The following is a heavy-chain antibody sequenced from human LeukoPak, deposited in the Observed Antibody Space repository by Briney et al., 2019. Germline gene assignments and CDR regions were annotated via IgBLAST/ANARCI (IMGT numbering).Heavy chain of an antibody. V-gene: IGHV1-2*02. J-gene: IGHJ4*02. CDR2: INPNSGGT. CDR1: GYTFTRYY. Sequence: GASVKVSCKASGYTFTRYYMHWVRQAPRQGLEWMGWINPNSGGTNYAQKFQGRVTMTRDTSISTAYMELSSLRYDDTAVYYCARIAYGDYETQDYWGQGTLVTVSS. D-gene: IGHD4-17*01. CDR3: ARIAYGDYETQDY.